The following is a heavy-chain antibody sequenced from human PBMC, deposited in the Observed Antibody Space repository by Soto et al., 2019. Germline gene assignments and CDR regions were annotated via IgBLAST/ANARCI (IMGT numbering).Heavy chain of an antibody. CDR2: IIPVFGLV. J-gene: IGHJ6*02. D-gene: IGHD3-22*01. Sequence: QVHLLLQSGAEVKKPGPSVKVSCKASGGTPSNSAISWVRQAPGQGLEWMGGIIPVFGLVKYAQNFQGRVTMTAEESTNTAYMELSSLRPEDTAVYYCAGGRIVVVGSRAYYGMDVWGQGTTVTVSS. CDR1: GGTPSNSA. V-gene: IGHV1-69*01. CDR3: AGGRIVVVGSRAYYGMDV.